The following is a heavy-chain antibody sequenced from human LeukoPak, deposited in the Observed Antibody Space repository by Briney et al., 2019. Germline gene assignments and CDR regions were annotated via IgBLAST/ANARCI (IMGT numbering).Heavy chain of an antibody. D-gene: IGHD6-13*01. V-gene: IGHV4-61*02. CDR2: IYTSGST. CDR1: GGSISSGSYY. CDR3: ARLIEGSSWDLDY. J-gene: IGHJ4*02. Sequence: SQTLSLTCTVSGGSISSGSYYWSWIRQPAGKGLEWIGRIYTSGSTNYNPSLKSRVTISVDTSKNQFSLKLSSVTAADTAVYYCARLIEGSSWDLDYWGQGTLVTVSS.